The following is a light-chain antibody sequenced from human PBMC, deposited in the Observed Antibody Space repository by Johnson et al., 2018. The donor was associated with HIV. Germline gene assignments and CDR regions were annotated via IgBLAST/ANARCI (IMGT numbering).Light chain of an antibody. CDR3: GTWDSSLNTCA. CDR2: KNN. CDR1: SSNIGDNY. V-gene: IGLV1-51*02. Sequence: QSVLTQPPSVSAAPGQKVTISCSGSSSNIGDNYVSWYQQLPGTPPKLLIFKNNERPSGIPDRFSGSKSGTSATLGITGLQPGDEADYYCGTWDSSLNTCAFGTGTKVTVL. J-gene: IGLJ1*01.